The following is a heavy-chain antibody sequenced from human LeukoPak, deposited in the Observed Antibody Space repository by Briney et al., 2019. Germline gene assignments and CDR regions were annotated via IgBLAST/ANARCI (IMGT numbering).Heavy chain of an antibody. CDR3: ARSGIVVVRTYYFDY. D-gene: IGHD3-22*01. Sequence: GGSLRLSCAASGFTVSSNYMSWVRQAPGKGLEWVSAISGSGGSTYYADSVKGRFTISRDNSKNTLYLQMNSLRAEDTAVYYCARSGIVVVRTYYFDYWGQGTLVTVSS. J-gene: IGHJ4*02. CDR1: GFTVSSNY. V-gene: IGHV3-53*05. CDR2: ISGSGGST.